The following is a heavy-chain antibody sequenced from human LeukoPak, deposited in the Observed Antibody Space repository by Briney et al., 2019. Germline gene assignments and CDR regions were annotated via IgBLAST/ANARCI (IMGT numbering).Heavy chain of an antibody. V-gene: IGHV1-18*01. CDR2: ISTYNGDT. CDR1: GYTFTSHG. CDR3: TRRGPPATNWFDP. D-gene: IGHD3-10*01. Sequence: ASVKVTCKTSGYTFTSHGIDWVRQAPGQGLEWMGWISTYNGDTNSAQKFQRRVTLTTDTSTSTAYMELRGLRYDDTAVYYCTRRGPPATNWFDPWGQGTLVTVSS. J-gene: IGHJ5*02.